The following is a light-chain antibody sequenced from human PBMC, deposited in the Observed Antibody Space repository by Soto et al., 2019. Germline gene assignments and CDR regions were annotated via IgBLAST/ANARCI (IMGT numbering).Light chain of an antibody. J-gene: IGLJ3*02. V-gene: IGLV2-14*03. CDR3: SSYTTYNAL. CDR1: SSDIGGYNY. CDR2: DVS. Sequence: QSVLTQPASVSGSPGQSITISCTGTSSDIGGYNYVSWYQQHPGKAPRLMIYDVSNRPSGVSNRFSGSKSGNTASLTISGLQAEDEADYFCSSYTTYNALFGGGTQLTVL.